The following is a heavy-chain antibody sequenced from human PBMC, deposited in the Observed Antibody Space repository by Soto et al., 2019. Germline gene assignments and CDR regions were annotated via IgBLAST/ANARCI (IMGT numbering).Heavy chain of an antibody. D-gene: IGHD4-17*01. Sequence: VGSLRLSCAASGFTFANTWMHWVRQAPGKGLVWVSHINSDGTMTTYADSVKGRFTISRDNARNTVHLQMNSLRAEDTAVYYCAKDRHYALDVCGQRATVTVSS. CDR2: INSDGTMT. J-gene: IGHJ6*02. CDR3: AKDRHYALDV. CDR1: GFTFANTW. V-gene: IGHV3-74*01.